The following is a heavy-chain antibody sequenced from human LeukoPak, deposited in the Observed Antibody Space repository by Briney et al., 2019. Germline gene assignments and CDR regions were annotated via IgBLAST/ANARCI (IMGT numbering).Heavy chain of an antibody. CDR1: GYTFTGYY. J-gene: IGHJ4*02. CDR2: INPNSGGT. Sequence: ASVKFSCKASGYTFTGYYMHWVRQAPGQGLEWMGRINPNSGGTNYAQKFQGRVTMTRDTSISTAYMELSRLRSDDTAVYYCARDLYGDYFMGYWGQGTLVTVSS. CDR3: ARDLYGDYFMGY. D-gene: IGHD4-17*01. V-gene: IGHV1-2*06.